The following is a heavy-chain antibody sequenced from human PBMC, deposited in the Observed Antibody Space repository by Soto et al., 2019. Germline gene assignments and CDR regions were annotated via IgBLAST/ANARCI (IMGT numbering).Heavy chain of an antibody. CDR3: ARERHKVGVITYYYYGMDV. D-gene: IGHD3-22*01. V-gene: IGHV1-18*01. CDR1: GYSFTSYG. CDR2: VSGYNGNT. J-gene: IGHJ6*02. Sequence: VQLVQSGAEVKTHGASVKVSCKASGYSFTSYGINWVRQAPGQGLEWLGWVSGYNGNTKNAQKPQGRVIRTTDTPTSTAYMELRSLRSDDTAVYYWARERHKVGVITYYYYGMDVWGQGTTVTVSS.